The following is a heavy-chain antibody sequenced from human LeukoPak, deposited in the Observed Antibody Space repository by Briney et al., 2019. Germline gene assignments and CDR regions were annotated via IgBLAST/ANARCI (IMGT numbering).Heavy chain of an antibody. CDR3: ARVIYGSGSYFGFDY. CDR2: IIPIFGTA. D-gene: IGHD3-10*01. V-gene: IGHV1-69*05. Sequence: SVKVSCKASGYTFTGYYMHWVRQAPGQGLEWMGGIIPIFGTANYAQKFQGRVTITTDESTSTAYMELSSLRSEDTAVYYCARVIYGSGSYFGFDYWGQGTLVTVSS. CDR1: GYTFTGYY. J-gene: IGHJ4*02.